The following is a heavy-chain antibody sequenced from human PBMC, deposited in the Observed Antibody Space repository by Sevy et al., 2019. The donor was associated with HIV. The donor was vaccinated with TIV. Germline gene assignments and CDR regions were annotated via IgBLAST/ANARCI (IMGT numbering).Heavy chain of an antibody. CDR3: ARGSIFGVVIRYDY. CDR1: GGSISSYY. V-gene: IGHV4-4*07. D-gene: IGHD3-3*01. J-gene: IGHJ4*02. CDR2: IYTSGST. Sequence: SETLSLTCTVSGGSISSYYWSWIRQPAGKGLEWIGRIYTSGSTNYNPSLKSRVTMSVDTSKNQFSLKLSFVTAADTAVYYCARGSIFGVVIRYDYWGQGTLVTVSS.